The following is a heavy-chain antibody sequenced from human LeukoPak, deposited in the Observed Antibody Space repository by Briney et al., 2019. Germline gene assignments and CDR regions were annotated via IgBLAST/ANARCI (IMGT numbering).Heavy chain of an antibody. CDR1: GFIFNNYE. CDR2: SSSSGETI. J-gene: IGHJ6*04. CDR3: AELGITMIGGV. Sequence: GGSPRLSCAASGFIFNNYEMNWVRQAPGKGLERISYSSSSGETIFYADSVKGRFTISRDNAKNSLYLQMSSLRAEDTAVYYCAELGITMIGGVWGKGTTVTISS. V-gene: IGHV3-48*03. D-gene: IGHD3-10*02.